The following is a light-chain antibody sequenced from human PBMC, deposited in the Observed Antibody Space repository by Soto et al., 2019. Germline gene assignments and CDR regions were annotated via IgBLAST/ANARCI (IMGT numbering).Light chain of an antibody. V-gene: IGKV1-39*01. Sequence: DIQMTQSPTSVSASVGVSVVITCRTCQRSSNYVSWYQQKLGKATDFLIYGASTLKRGGASRFGGSESGTNFTRTIINFQPEDVATYYCQQTFSTPPTFGRGTKVDSK. CDR2: GAS. J-gene: IGKJ1*01. CDR1: QRSSNY. CDR3: QQTFSTPPT.